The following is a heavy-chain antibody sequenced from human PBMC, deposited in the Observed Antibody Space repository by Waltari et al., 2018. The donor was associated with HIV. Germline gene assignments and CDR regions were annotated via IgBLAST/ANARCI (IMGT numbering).Heavy chain of an antibody. V-gene: IGHV4-59*01. CDR3: AKESWAHSSGWQFDY. D-gene: IGHD6-19*01. CDR2: SYYTVST. J-gene: IGHJ4*02. Sequence: QVHLQESGPGLVKASETLSLTCSVSGCSIRGDYWCWIRQPPGKGMEWIGYSYYTVSTNYNPSLKSRITMSLSPSKTQFSLKVNSVTSADTGVYYCAKESWAHSSGWQFDYWGPGILVTVSS. CDR1: GCSIRGDY.